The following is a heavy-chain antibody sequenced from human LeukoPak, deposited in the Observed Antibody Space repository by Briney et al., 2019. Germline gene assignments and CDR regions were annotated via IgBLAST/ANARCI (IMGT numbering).Heavy chain of an antibody. CDR3: ARRGRTTVYAFDI. Sequence: PSETLSLTCAVYGGSFSGYYWSWIRQPPGKGLEWIGEINHSGSTNYNPSLKSRVTISVDTSKNQFSLKLSSVTAADTAVYYCARRGRTTVYAFDIWGQGTMVTVSS. V-gene: IGHV4-34*01. J-gene: IGHJ3*02. CDR2: INHSGST. D-gene: IGHD4-17*01. CDR1: GGSFSGYY.